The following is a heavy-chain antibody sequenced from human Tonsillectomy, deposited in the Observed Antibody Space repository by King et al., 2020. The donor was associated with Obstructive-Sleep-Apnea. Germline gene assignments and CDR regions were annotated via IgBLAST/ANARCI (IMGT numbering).Heavy chain of an antibody. J-gene: IGHJ6*02. V-gene: IGHV1-24*01. D-gene: IGHD3-3*01. CDR1: GYTLAELS. Sequence: QLVQSGAKVKKPGASVKVSCEVSGYTLAELSIHWVRQAPGKGLEWMGGFDPEDCETIYAQMFQGRGTMTEETSTDTASMELSILRSEDTASYYCVTDRNYDYWSGRLLYGDVWGQGTTVTVSS. CDR2: FDPEDCET. CDR3: VTDRNYDYWSGRLLYGDV.